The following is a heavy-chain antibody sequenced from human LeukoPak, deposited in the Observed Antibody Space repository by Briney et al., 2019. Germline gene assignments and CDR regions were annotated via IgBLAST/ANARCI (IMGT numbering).Heavy chain of an antibody. CDR3: ARVGDTAMVRGGFGY. J-gene: IGHJ4*01. CDR1: GYTFTGYY. D-gene: IGHD5-18*01. V-gene: IGHV1-2*06. CDR2: INPNSGGT. Sequence: ASVKVSCKASGYTFTGYYMHWVRQAPGQGLEWMGRINPNSGGTNYAQKFQGRVTMTRDTSISTAYMELSRLRSDDTAVYYCARVGDTAMVRGGFGYWGHGTLVTVSS.